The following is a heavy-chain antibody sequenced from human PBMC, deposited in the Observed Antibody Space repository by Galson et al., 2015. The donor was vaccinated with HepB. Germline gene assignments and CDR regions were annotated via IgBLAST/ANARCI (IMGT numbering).Heavy chain of an antibody. CDR2: IYTSGST. D-gene: IGHD2-2*01. CDR3: ARYCSSTSCYGSVDY. Sequence: LSLTCTVSGGSISSYYWSWIRQPAGKGLEWIGRIYTSGSTNYNPSLKSRVTMSVDTSKNQFSLKLSSVTAADTAVYYCARYCSSTSCYGSVDYWGQGTLVTVSS. V-gene: IGHV4-4*07. CDR1: GGSISSYY. J-gene: IGHJ4*02.